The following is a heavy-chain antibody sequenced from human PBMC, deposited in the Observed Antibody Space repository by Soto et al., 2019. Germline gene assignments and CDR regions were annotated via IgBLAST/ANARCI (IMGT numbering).Heavy chain of an antibody. D-gene: IGHD3-16*01. V-gene: IGHV4-34*01. CDR2: INHSGST. CDR3: ARGPRLCFDY. Sequence: SETLSLTCAVYGGSFSGYYWSWIRQPPGKGLEWIGEINHSGSTNYSPSLKSRVTISVDTSKNQFSLKLSSVTAADTAVYYCARGPRLCFDYWGQGTLVTVSS. J-gene: IGHJ4*02. CDR1: GGSFSGYY.